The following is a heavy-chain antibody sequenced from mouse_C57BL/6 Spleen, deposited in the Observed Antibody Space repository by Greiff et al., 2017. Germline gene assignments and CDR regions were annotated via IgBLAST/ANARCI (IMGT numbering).Heavy chain of an antibody. J-gene: IGHJ1*03. V-gene: IGHV6-6*01. CDR3: TAYYGRSYWYLDV. D-gene: IGHD1-1*01. CDR2: IRNKANNHAT. Sequence: EVMLVESGGGLVQPGGSMKLSCAASGFTFSDAWMDWVRQSPEKGLEWVAEIRNKANNHATYYAESVKGRFTISRDDSKSSVYLQMNSLRAEDTGIYYCTAYYGRSYWYLDVWGTGTTVTVSS. CDR1: GFTFSDAW.